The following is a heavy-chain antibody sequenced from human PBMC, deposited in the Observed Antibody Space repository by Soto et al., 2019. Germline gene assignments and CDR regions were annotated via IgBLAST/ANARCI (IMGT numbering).Heavy chain of an antibody. CDR3: ARDKTYYYGSGSYLDYYYYGMDV. CDR2: INPSGGST. V-gene: IGHV1-46*01. J-gene: IGHJ6*02. D-gene: IGHD3-10*01. Sequence: ASVKVSCKASGYTFTSYYMHWVRQAPGQGLEWMGIINPSGGSTSYAQKFQGRVTMTRDTSTSTVYMELSSLRSEDTAVYYCARDKTYYYGSGSYLDYYYYGMDVWGQGTTVTVS. CDR1: GYTFTSYY.